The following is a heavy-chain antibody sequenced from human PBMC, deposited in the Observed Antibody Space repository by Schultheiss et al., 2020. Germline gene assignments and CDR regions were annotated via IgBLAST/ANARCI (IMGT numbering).Heavy chain of an antibody. CDR2: INHSGST. D-gene: IGHD5-12*01. Sequence: SETLSLTCTVSGGSISSGDYYWSWIRQPPGKGLEWLVEINHSGSTSYNPSLMSRVTISVDMSKIQFSLKVTSVTAADTAVYYCARWRATFIDYWGQGTLVTVSS. J-gene: IGHJ4*02. CDR1: GGSISSGDYY. V-gene: IGHV4-30-4*01. CDR3: ARWRATFIDY.